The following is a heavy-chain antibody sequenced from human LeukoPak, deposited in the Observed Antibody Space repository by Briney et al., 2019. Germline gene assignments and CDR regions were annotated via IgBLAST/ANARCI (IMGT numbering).Heavy chain of an antibody. J-gene: IGHJ5*02. CDR2: IIPIFGTA. CDR3: ARGLYYDILTGYYRWGTYNWFDP. D-gene: IGHD3-9*01. V-gene: IGHV1-69*13. CDR1: GGTFSSYA. Sequence: GASVKVSCKASGGTFSSYAISWVRQAPGQGLEWMGGIIPIFGTANYAQKFQGRVTITADESTSTAYMELSSLRSEDTAVYYCARGLYYDILTGYYRWGTYNWFDPWGQGTLVTVSS.